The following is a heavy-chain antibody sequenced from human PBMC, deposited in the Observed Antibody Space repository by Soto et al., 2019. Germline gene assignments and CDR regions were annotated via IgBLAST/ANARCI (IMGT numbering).Heavy chain of an antibody. V-gene: IGHV3-74*01. J-gene: IGHJ4*02. Sequence: GGSLRLSCAASGFTFSSYWMHRVRQAPGKGLVWVSRMNSDGSSITYADSVKGRFTTSRDSAKNTMYLQVHSLRAEDTAVYYCARVPYDSSGLYDYWGQGTLVTVSS. D-gene: IGHD3-22*01. CDR1: GFTFSSYW. CDR2: MNSDGSSI. CDR3: ARVPYDSSGLYDY.